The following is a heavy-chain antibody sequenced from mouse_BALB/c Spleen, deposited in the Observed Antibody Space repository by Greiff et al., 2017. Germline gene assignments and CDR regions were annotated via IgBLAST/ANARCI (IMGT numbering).Heavy chain of an antibody. J-gene: IGHJ4*01. V-gene: IGHV1S81*02. Sequence: QVQLQQPGAELVKPGASVKLSCKASGYTFTSYYMYWVKQRPGQGLEWIGGINPSNGGTNFNEKFKSKATLTVDKSSSTAYMQLSSLTSEDSAVYYCARGNGYDGGETYYAMDYWGQGTSVTVSS. CDR1: GYTFTSYY. CDR2: INPSNGGT. D-gene: IGHD2-2*01. CDR3: ARGNGYDGGETYYAMDY.